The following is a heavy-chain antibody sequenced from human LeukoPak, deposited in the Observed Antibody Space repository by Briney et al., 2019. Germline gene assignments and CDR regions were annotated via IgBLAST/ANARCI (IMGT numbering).Heavy chain of an antibody. Sequence: ASVKVSCKASGDTLTGLYIHWVRQAPGQGLEWIGWINAKSGATSYAQKFQDRVTMTRDTSTNATFMELTRLTPDDTAMFHCARENQKAGEAGKGSAGGWSTPGGQGPLVTVSS. V-gene: IGHV1-2*02. CDR1: GDTLTGLY. J-gene: IGHJ5*02. CDR2: INAKSGAT. D-gene: IGHD3-10*01. CDR3: ARENQKAGEAGKGSAGGWSTP.